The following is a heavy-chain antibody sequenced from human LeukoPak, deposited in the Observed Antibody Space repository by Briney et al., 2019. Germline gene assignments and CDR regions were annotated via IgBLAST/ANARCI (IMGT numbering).Heavy chain of an antibody. D-gene: IGHD7-27*01. CDR2: IKSKRDGGTT. V-gene: IGHV3-15*01. J-gene: IGHJ4*02. CDR1: GFTFNDAW. CDR3: TTEYWGAFNY. Sequence: KSGGSLRLSCAASGFTFNDAWMSWVRQAPGKGLEWVGHIKSKRDGGTTDYGAPVKGRFTILRDDSRNTLYLQMNSLKTEDTAVYYCTTEYWGAFNYWGQGTLVTVSS.